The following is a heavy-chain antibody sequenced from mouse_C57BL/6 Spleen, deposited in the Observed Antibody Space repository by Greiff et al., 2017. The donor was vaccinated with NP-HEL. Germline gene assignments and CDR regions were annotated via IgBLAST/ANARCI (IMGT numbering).Heavy chain of an antibody. CDR3: AQPLLLLCGVFAY. Sequence: EVQRVESGGGLVKPGGSLKLSCAASGFTFSDYGMHWVRQAPEKGLEWVAYISSGSGTIYYADTVKGRFTISRDNAKNTLFLQMTSLRSEDAAMYYCAQPLLLLCGVFAYWGQGTLVTVSA. CDR1: GFTFSDYG. V-gene: IGHV5-17*01. D-gene: IGHD1-1*01. CDR2: ISSGSGTI. J-gene: IGHJ3*01.